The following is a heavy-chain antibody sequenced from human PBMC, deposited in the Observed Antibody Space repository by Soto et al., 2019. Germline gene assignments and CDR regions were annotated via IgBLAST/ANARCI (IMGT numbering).Heavy chain of an antibody. V-gene: IGHV4-34*01. J-gene: IGHJ6*02. CDR3: AVGKKEKAYYYYGMDV. CDR1: GGSFSGYY. Sequence: SETLSLTCAVYGGSFSGYYWSWIRQPPGKGLEWIGEINHSGSTNYNPSLKSRVTISVDTSKNQFSLKLSSVTAADTAVYYCAVGKKEKAYYYYGMDVWGQGTTVTVSS. CDR2: INHSGST.